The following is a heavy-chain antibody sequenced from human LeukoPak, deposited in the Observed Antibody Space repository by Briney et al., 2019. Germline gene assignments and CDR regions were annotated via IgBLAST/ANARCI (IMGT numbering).Heavy chain of an antibody. CDR1: GGSISSGGYY. CDR3: ARGRDLYYYDSSGYYDY. Sequence: SQTLSLTCTVSGGSISSGGYYWSWIRQHPGKGLEWIGYIYYSGSTYYNPSLKSRVTISVDTSKNQFSLKLSSVTAADTAVYYCARGRDLYYYDSSGYYDYWGQGTLVTVSS. V-gene: IGHV4-31*03. D-gene: IGHD3-22*01. J-gene: IGHJ4*02. CDR2: IYYSGST.